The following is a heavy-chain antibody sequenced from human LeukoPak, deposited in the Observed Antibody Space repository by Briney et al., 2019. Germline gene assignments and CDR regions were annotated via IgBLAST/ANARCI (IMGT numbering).Heavy chain of an antibody. CDR3: ARQASGWYLNYYYYMDV. J-gene: IGHJ6*03. CDR1: GGSISSSNW. Sequence: MSSGTLSLTCAVSGGSISSSNWWSWVRQPPGKGLEWIGEIYHSGSTNYNPSLKSRVTISVDKSKNQFSLKLSSVTAADTAVYYCARQASGWYLNYYYYMDVWGKGTTVTVSS. V-gene: IGHV4-4*02. CDR2: IYHSGST. D-gene: IGHD6-19*01.